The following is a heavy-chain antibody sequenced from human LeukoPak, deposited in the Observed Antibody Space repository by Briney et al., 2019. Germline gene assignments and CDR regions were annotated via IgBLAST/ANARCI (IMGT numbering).Heavy chain of an antibody. D-gene: IGHD5-24*01. V-gene: IGHV3-23*01. CDR1: GFTFSGYA. Sequence: GGSLRLSCAASGFTFSGYALSWVRQAPGKGLEWVSSVSSSGGSTYYADSVKGRFTISRDNSKNTLYLQMNSLRADGTAVYYCAKGDGYNYLNWFDPWGQGTLVTVSS. J-gene: IGHJ5*02. CDR3: AKGDGYNYLNWFDP. CDR2: VSSSGGST.